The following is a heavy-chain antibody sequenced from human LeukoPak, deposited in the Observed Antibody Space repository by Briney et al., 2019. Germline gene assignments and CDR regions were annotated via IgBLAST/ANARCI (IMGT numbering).Heavy chain of an antibody. D-gene: IGHD1-26*01. CDR2: IIPIFGTA. CDR1: GGTFSSYA. CDR3: AREGGGSSGLALDI. Sequence: SVKVSCKASGGTFSSYAISWVRQAPGQGLERMGGIIPIFGTANYAQKFQGRVTITADESTSTAYMELSSLRSEDTAVYYCAREGGGSSGLALDIWGQGTMVTVSS. V-gene: IGHV1-69*13. J-gene: IGHJ3*02.